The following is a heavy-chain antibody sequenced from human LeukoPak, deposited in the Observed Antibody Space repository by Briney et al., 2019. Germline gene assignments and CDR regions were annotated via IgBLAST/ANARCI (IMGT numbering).Heavy chain of an antibody. J-gene: IGHJ4*02. CDR3: ARDKAGGYSLFDY. CDR2: IYYSGST. V-gene: IGHV4-59*01. Sequence: SETLSLTCTVSGGSTSSYYWSWIRQPPGKGLEWIGYIYYSGSTNYNPSLRSRVTISVDTSKNQFSLKLSSVTAADTAVYYCARDKAGGYSLFDYWGQGTLVTVSS. CDR1: GGSTSSYY. D-gene: IGHD5-12*01.